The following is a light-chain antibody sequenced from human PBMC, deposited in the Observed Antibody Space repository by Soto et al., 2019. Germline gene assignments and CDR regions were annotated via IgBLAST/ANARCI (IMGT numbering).Light chain of an antibody. Sequence: QSVLTQPASVSGSPGQSITISCTGTSSDIGAYNYVSWYQQHPGKAPKLMIYEVTNRPSGISDRFSASGSGNTASLSISGLQAEDEADYFCSSYSSAVAFVFGTGTKLTVL. CDR1: SSDIGAYNY. CDR2: EVT. J-gene: IGLJ1*01. CDR3: SSYSSAVAFV. V-gene: IGLV2-14*01.